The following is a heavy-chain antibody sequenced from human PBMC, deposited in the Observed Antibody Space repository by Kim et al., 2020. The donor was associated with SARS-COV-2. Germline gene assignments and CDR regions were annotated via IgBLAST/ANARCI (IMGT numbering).Heavy chain of an antibody. Sequence: ASVKVSCKASGYTLTGYYMHWVRQAPGQGLEWMGWINPNSGDTNYAQKFQGRVTMTRDTSISTAYMELSRLRSDDTAVYYCARVRRVRDHQLVAFDIWGQGTMVTVSS. V-gene: IGHV1-2*02. J-gene: IGHJ3*02. D-gene: IGHD3-10*01. CDR1: GYTLTGYY. CDR2: INPNSGDT. CDR3: ARVRRVRDHQLVAFDI.